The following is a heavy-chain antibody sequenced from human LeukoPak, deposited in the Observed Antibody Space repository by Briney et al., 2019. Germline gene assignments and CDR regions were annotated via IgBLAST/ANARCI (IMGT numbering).Heavy chain of an antibody. CDR2: INPSGGST. D-gene: IGHD3-10*01. CDR1: GYTFTSYY. V-gene: IGHV1-46*01. Sequence: GPSVKVSCKASGYTFTSYYMHWERQAPGQGLEWMGIINPSGGSTSYAQKIQGRATMTRDTSTSTVYMELSSLRTADTAVSYRARAREPYGSGSYIYYYYYMDVWGKGTTVTISS. CDR3: ARAREPYGSGSYIYYYYYMDV. J-gene: IGHJ6*03.